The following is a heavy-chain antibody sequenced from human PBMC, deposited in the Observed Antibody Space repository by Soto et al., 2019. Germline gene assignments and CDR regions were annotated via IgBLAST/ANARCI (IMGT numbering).Heavy chain of an antibody. J-gene: IGHJ4*02. V-gene: IGHV3-9*01. CDR3: ARGLSAVPSYLDY. Sequence: EVQLVESGGGLVQPGRSLRLSCVASGFTFDDYVMHWVRQVPGKGLEWVSGIGWNSGNIDCADSVKGRFTISRDNAMNSLYLQMNSLRPEDTALYYCARGLSAVPSYLDYWGQGTLVTVSS. CDR2: IGWNSGNI. D-gene: IGHD3-16*01. CDR1: GFTFDDYV.